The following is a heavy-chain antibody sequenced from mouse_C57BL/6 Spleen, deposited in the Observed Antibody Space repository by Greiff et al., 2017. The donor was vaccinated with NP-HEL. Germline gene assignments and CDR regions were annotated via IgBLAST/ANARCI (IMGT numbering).Heavy chain of an antibody. Sequence: QVQLQQSGPELVKPGASVKISCKASGYAFSSSWMNWVKQRPGKGLEWIGRIYPGDGDTNYNGKFKGKATLTADKSSSTAYMPLSSLTSEDSAVYFCARQAYYYGSSPWFADWGQGTLVTVSA. V-gene: IGHV1-82*01. D-gene: IGHD1-1*01. CDR1: GYAFSSSW. CDR3: ARQAYYYGSSPWFAD. J-gene: IGHJ3*01. CDR2: IYPGDGDT.